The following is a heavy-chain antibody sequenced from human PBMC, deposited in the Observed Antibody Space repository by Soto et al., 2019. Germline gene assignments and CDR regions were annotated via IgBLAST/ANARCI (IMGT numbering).Heavy chain of an antibody. D-gene: IGHD3-3*01. V-gene: IGHV4-59*01. CDR2: IYYSGST. CDR1: GGSISSYY. J-gene: IGHJ6*03. CDR3: ARAVTIFGVVQSMDV. Sequence: SETLSLTCTVSGGSISSYYWSWIRQPPGKGLEWIGYIYYSGSTNYNPSLKSRVTISVDTSKNQFSLKLSSATAADTAVYYCARAVTIFGVVQSMDVWGKGTTVTVSS.